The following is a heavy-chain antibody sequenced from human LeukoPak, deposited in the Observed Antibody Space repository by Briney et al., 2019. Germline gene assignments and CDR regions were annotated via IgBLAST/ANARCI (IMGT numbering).Heavy chain of an antibody. Sequence: SETLSLTCTVSGGSISSPNYYWGWIRQPPGKGLEWIGNIFYSGRTYYNPSLKSRVTISVDTSKNQFSLRLSSVTATDTAVYYCARGDNYYDSREFDYWGQGTLVTVSS. V-gene: IGHV4-39*01. D-gene: IGHD3-22*01. J-gene: IGHJ4*02. CDR2: IFYSGRT. CDR3: ARGDNYYDSREFDY. CDR1: GGSISSPNYY.